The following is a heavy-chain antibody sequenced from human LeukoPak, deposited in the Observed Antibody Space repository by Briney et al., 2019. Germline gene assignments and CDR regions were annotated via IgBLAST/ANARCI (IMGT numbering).Heavy chain of an antibody. D-gene: IGHD2-2*01. V-gene: IGHV1-8*01. J-gene: IGHJ6*03. CDR2: MNPNSGNT. CDR1: GYTFTSYD. CDR3: ARGRWEYCSSTSCHNYYYYYMDV. Sequence: ASVKVSCKASGYTFTSYDINWVRQASGQGLEWMGWMNPNSGNTGYAQKFQGRVTMTRNTSISTAYMELSSLRSEDTAVYYCARGRWEYCSSTSCHNYYYYYMDVWGKGTTVTISS.